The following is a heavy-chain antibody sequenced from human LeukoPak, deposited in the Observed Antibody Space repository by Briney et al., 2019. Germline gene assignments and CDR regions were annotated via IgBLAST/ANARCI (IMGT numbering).Heavy chain of an antibody. CDR2: ICGSGGST. CDR1: GFTFSSYA. V-gene: IGHV3-23*01. J-gene: IGHJ6*02. D-gene: IGHD5-24*01. Sequence: GGSLRLSCAASGFTFSSYAMSSVRQAPGKGLEWVSTICGSGGSTYYADSVKGRFTISRDNSKNTLYLQMNSLRAEDTAVYYCAKGMATGKQYYSYYYGMDVWGQGTTVTVSS. CDR3: AKGMATGKQYYSYYYGMDV.